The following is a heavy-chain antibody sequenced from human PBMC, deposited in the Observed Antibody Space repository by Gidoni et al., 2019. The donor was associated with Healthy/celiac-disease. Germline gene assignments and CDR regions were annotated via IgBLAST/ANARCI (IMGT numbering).Heavy chain of an antibody. D-gene: IGHD3-22*01. CDR2: INPSGGST. Sequence: QVQLVQSGAEVKKPGASVKVSCKASGYTFTSYYMHWVRQAPGQGLEWMGIINPSGGSTSYAQKFQGRVTMTRDTSTSTVYMELSSLRSEDTAVYYCARDLLDSSGYYSSGGYYWGQGTLVTVSS. V-gene: IGHV1-46*03. CDR3: ARDLLDSSGYYSSGGYY. CDR1: GYTFTSYY. J-gene: IGHJ4*02.